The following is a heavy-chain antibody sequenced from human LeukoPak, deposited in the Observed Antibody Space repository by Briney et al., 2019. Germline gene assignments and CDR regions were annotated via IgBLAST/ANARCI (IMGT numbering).Heavy chain of an antibody. CDR2: IGTPAHT. CDR3: ARGYGSGSYDLDY. D-gene: IGHD3-10*01. CDR1: GFTFSSYD. Sequence: GGSLRLSCAASGFTFSSYDMHWVSQAKGKGLEWVSAIGTPAHTYYPGSVKRRFTISRENAKNSLYLQMNSLRAGDTAVYYCARGYGSGSYDLDYWGQGTLVTVSS. V-gene: IGHV3-13*04. J-gene: IGHJ4*02.